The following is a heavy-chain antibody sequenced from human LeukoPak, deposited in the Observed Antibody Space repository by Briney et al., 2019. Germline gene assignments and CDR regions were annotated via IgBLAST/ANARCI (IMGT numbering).Heavy chain of an antibody. Sequence: PGRSLRLSCAASGFTFSSYGMHWVRQAPGKGLEWVAVISYDGSNKYYADSVKGRFTISRDNSKNTLYLQMNSQRAEDTAVYYCAKDRFYGEYWGQGTLVTVSS. D-gene: IGHD4-17*01. CDR2: ISYDGSNK. J-gene: IGHJ4*02. CDR1: GFTFSSYG. V-gene: IGHV3-30*18. CDR3: AKDRFYGEY.